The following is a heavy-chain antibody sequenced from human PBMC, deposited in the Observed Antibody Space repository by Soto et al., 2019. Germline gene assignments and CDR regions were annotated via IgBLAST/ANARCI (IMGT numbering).Heavy chain of an antibody. D-gene: IGHD2-2*01. V-gene: IGHV3-30*18. CDR1: GFTFSVYG. Sequence: GGSLRLSCAASGFTFSVYGMHWVRQAPGKGLEWVTLISYDGNKTWYADSVKGRFTLSRDNSKNTLYLQMNSLRAEDTAVYYCTKGSSSNAFDVWGQGTMVTVSS. CDR3: TKGSSSNAFDV. CDR2: ISYDGNKT. J-gene: IGHJ3*01.